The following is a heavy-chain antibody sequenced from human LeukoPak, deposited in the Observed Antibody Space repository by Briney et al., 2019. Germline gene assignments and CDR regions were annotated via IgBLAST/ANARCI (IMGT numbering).Heavy chain of an antibody. V-gene: IGHV3-30*18. J-gene: IGHJ4*02. CDR1: GFTFSSYG. D-gene: IGHD6-19*01. CDR2: ISYDGSNK. CDR3: AKDDYSSGLYGRFYY. Sequence: GGSLRLSCAASGFTFSSYGMHWVRQAPGKGLEWVAVISYDGSNKYYADSVKGRFTISRDNSKNTLYLQMNSLRAEDPAVYYCAKDDYSSGLYGRFYYWGQGTLVPVSS.